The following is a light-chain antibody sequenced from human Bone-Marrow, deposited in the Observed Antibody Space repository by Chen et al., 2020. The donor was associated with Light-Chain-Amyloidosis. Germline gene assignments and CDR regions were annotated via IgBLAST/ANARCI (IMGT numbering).Light chain of an antibody. Sequence: SYVLTQPSSVSVAPGQTATIACGGNNIGSTSVHWYQQTPGQAPLLVVYDDSDRPSGIPARLSGSNSGNTAPLTISRVEGGDEADYYCQVWDRSSDRPVFGGGTKLTVL. J-gene: IGLJ3*02. CDR2: DDS. V-gene: IGLV3-21*02. CDR3: QVWDRSSDRPV. CDR1: NIGSTS.